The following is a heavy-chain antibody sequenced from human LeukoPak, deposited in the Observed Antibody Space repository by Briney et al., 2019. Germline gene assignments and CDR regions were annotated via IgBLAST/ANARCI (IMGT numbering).Heavy chain of an antibody. J-gene: IGHJ4*02. CDR3: ARQLGYCSLGTCYFDY. CDR1: GLTFSSYA. V-gene: IGHV3-23*01. CDR2: ISDSGKNT. D-gene: IGHD2-15*01. Sequence: GRSLRLSCAASGLTFSSYAMSWVRHPPGKGLEWVSAISDSGKNTYYADSVRGRFTISRDNSKNTLYLLMNSLIAEDTSIYYCARQLGYCSLGTCYFDYWGQGTLVTVSS.